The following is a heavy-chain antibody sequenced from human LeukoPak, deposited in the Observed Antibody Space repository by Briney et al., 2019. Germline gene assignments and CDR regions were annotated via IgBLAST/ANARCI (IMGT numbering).Heavy chain of an antibody. CDR3: ARDSQYSDFCSGPHYYMDV. CDR1: GGSFSGYY. J-gene: IGHJ6*03. V-gene: IGHV4-34*01. CDR2: INHSGST. D-gene: IGHD3-3*01. Sequence: PSETLSLTCAVYGGSFSGYYWSWIRQPPGKGLEWIGEINHSGSTNYNPSLKSRVTISVDTSKNQFSLKLSYVTAADTAVYYCARDSQYSDFCSGPHYYMDVWGKGATVTVSS.